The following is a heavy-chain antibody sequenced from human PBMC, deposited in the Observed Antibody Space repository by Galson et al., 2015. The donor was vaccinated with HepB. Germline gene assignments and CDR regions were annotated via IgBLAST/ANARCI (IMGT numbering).Heavy chain of an antibody. J-gene: IGHJ3*02. D-gene: IGHD6-13*01. V-gene: IGHV3-23*01. Sequence: SLRLSCAASGFTFSSYAMSWVRQAPGKGLEWVSAISGSGGSTYYADSVKGRFTISRDNSKNTLYLQMNSLRAEDTAVYYCAKQLGGSSWLPDNDAFDIWGQGTMVTVSS. CDR3: AKQLGGSSWLPDNDAFDI. CDR2: ISGSGGST. CDR1: GFTFSSYA.